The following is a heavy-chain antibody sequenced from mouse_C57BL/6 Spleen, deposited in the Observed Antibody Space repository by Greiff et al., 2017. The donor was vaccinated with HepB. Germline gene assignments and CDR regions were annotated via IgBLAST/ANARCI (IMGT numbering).Heavy chain of an antibody. J-gene: IGHJ1*03. D-gene: IGHD2-2*01. CDR3: ARRDYYGYDSPGYWYFDV. V-gene: IGHV1-55*01. Sequence: VQLQQSGAELVKPGASVKMSCKASGYTFTSYWITWVKQRPGQGLEWIGDIYPGSGSTNYNEKFKSKATLTVDTSSSTAYMQLSSLPSEDSAVYYCARRDYYGYDSPGYWYFDVWGTGTTVTVSS. CDR1: GYTFTSYW. CDR2: IYPGSGST.